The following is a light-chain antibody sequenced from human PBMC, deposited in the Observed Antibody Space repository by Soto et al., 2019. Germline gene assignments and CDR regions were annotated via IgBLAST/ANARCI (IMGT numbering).Light chain of an antibody. CDR2: GAS. Sequence: EIVLTQSPGPLSLSPGERATLSCRASQSVSGRYLSWYQQIPGQAPRLLIYGASSRATGIPDRFSGSGSGTDFTLAISRLEPEDFAVYYCQQYGNSPGTFGQGTKLEIK. CDR3: QQYGNSPGT. J-gene: IGKJ2*01. V-gene: IGKV3-20*01. CDR1: QSVSGRY.